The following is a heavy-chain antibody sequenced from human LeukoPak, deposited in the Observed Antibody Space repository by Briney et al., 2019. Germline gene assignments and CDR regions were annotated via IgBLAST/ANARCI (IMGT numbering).Heavy chain of an antibody. CDR3: ARDRRDIAARFDY. D-gene: IGHD6-6*01. CDR1: GYTFTGYY. CDR2: INPNSGGT. Sequence: GASVKVSCKASGYTFTGYYMHWVRQAPGQGLEWMGWINPNSGGTNYAQKFQGRVTMTRDTSISTAYMELSRLRSDDTAVYYCARDRRDIAARFDYWGQGTLVTVSS. V-gene: IGHV1-2*02. J-gene: IGHJ4*02.